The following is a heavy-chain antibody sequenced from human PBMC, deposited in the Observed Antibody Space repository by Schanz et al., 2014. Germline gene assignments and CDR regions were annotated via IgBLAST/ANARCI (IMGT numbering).Heavy chain of an antibody. CDR3: ARDPDPPIAAKGQNFDY. CDR2: IWYDGTDR. J-gene: IGHJ4*02. Sequence: QVQLVESGGGVVRPGRSLRLSCAASGFTFNNYGMHWVRQAPGKGLEWVAVIWYDGTDRYYADSVKGRFTISRDNAKKSLFLQLNSLRPEDTAVYYCARDPDPPIAAKGQNFDYWGQGTLVAVSS. CDR1: GFTFNNYG. D-gene: IGHD6-13*01. V-gene: IGHV3-33*01.